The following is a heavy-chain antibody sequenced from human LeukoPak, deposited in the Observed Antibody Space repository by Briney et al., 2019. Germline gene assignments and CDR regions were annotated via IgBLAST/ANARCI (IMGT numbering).Heavy chain of an antibody. Sequence: SETLSLTCAVYGGSFSGYYWSWIRQPPGKGLEWIGEINHSESTNYNPSLKSRVTISVDTSKNQFSLKLSSVTAADTAVYYCARGRGSGSYHYYYYYGMDVWGQGTTVTVSS. CDR3: ARGRGSGSYHYYYYYGMDV. J-gene: IGHJ6*02. CDR1: GGSFSGYY. D-gene: IGHD1-26*01. V-gene: IGHV4-34*01. CDR2: INHSEST.